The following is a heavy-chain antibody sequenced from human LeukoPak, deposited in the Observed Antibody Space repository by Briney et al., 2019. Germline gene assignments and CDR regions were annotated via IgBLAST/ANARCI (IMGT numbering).Heavy chain of an antibody. CDR1: GFTFSSYE. CDR2: ISSSGSTI. J-gene: IGHJ4*02. Sequence: GGSLRLSCAASGFTFSSYEMNWVRQAPGKGLEWVSYISSSGSTIYYADSVKGRFTISRDNAKNTLYLQMNSLRAEDTAVYYCARGSYYYDSSGYPIYDYWGQGTLVTVSS. V-gene: IGHV3-48*03. CDR3: ARGSYYYDSSGYPIYDY. D-gene: IGHD3-22*01.